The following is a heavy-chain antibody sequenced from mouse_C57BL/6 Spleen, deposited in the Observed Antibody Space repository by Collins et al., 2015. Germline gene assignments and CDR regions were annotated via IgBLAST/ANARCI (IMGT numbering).Heavy chain of an antibody. CDR3: ARGMITTAMDY. V-gene: IGHV3-6*02. J-gene: IGHJ4*01. D-gene: IGHD2-4*01. CDR2: ISYDGSN. CDR1: GYSITSGYY. Sequence: DVQLQESGPGLVKPSQSLSLTCSVTGYSITSGYYWNWIRQFPGNKLEWMGYISYDGSNNYNPSLKNRISITRDTSKNQFFLKLNPVTTEDTATYYCARGMITTAMDYWGQGTSVTVSS.